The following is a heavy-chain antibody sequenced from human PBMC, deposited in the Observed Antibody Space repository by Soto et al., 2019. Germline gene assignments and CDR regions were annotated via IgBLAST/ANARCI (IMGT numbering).Heavy chain of an antibody. V-gene: IGHV1-3*01. CDR1: GYTFTSYA. CDR2: INAGNGNT. D-gene: IGHD3-22*01. Sequence: ASVKVSCKASGYTFTSYAMHWVRQAPGQRLEWMGWINAGNGNTKYSQKFQGRVTITRDTSTSTVYMELSSLRSEDTAVYYCARVAVRHYYDSSGYLDYWGQGTLVTVSS. J-gene: IGHJ4*02. CDR3: ARVAVRHYYDSSGYLDY.